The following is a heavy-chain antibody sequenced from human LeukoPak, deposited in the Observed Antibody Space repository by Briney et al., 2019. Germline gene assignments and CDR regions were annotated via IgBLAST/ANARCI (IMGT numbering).Heavy chain of an antibody. CDR1: GFTFSNYG. V-gene: IGHV3-33*01. D-gene: IGHD2-15*01. Sequence: GGSLRLSCAASGFTFSNYGMHWVRQAPGRGLEWVAVIWYDGSNKYYADSVKGRFTISRDNSKNTLYLQMNSLRADDTAVYYCARASEEYCSGGSCHLDYWGQGTLVTVSS. J-gene: IGHJ4*02. CDR3: ARASEEYCSGGSCHLDY. CDR2: IWYDGSNK.